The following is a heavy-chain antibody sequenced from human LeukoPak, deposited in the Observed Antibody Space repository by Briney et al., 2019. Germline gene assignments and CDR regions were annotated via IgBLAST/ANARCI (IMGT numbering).Heavy chain of an antibody. Sequence: SETLSLTCTVSGGSISSYYWSWIREPPGKGLEWIGYIYYSGSTNYNPSLKSRVTISVDTSKNQFSLKLSSVTAADTAVYYCASDLEGYDILTGYYHAFDIWGQGTMVTVSS. J-gene: IGHJ3*02. CDR2: IYYSGST. V-gene: IGHV4-59*01. CDR1: GGSISSYY. D-gene: IGHD3-9*01. CDR3: ASDLEGYDILTGYYHAFDI.